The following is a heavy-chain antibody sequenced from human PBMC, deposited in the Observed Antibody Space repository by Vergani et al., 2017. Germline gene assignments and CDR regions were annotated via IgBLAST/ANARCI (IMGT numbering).Heavy chain of an antibody. Sequence: QVQLVQSGAEVKKPGASVKVSCKASGYTFTGYYMHWVRQAPGQGLEWMGWISAYNGNTNYAQKLQGRVTMTTATSTSTAYMGLRSLRSDDTAAYYCARDSLPGLEWLYYYYYYGMDVWGKGTTVTVSS. D-gene: IGHD3-3*01. V-gene: IGHV1-18*04. J-gene: IGHJ6*04. CDR1: GYTFTGYY. CDR2: ISAYNGNT. CDR3: ARDSLPGLEWLYYYYYYGMDV.